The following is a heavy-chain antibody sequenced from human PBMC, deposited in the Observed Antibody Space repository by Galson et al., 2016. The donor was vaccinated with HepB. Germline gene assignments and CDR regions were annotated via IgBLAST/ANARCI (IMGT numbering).Heavy chain of an antibody. Sequence: SLRLSCAAAGFTFSSYGMHWVRQAPGKGPEWVAVIWYDGSNKDYGDSVKGRFTISRDNSKNTLYLQMNSLRAEDTAVYYCARVGYSSGYFEYWGQGTLVTVSS. CDR1: GFTFSSYG. D-gene: IGHD6-19*01. J-gene: IGHJ4*02. CDR3: ARVGYSSGYFEY. CDR2: IWYDGSNK. V-gene: IGHV3-33*01.